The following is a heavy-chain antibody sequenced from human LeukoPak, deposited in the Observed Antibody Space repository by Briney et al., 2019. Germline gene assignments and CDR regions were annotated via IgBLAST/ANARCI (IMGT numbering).Heavy chain of an antibody. Sequence: GRSLRLSCTASGFTFGDYAMSWVRQAPGKGLEWVGFIRSKAYGGTAEYAASVKGRITISRDDSKSIAYLQMNSLKTEDTAVYYCTRRPTVTTKGFWFDPWGQGTLVTVSS. CDR1: GFTFGDYA. CDR2: IRSKAYGGTA. CDR3: TRRPTVTTKGFWFDP. J-gene: IGHJ5*02. V-gene: IGHV3-49*04. D-gene: IGHD4-11*01.